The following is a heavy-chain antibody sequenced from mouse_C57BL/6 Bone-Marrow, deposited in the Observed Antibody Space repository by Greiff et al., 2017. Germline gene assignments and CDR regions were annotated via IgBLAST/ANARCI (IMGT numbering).Heavy chain of an antibody. Sequence: EVQLQQSGAELVKPGASVKLSCTASGFNIKDYYMHWVKQRTEQGLEWIGRIDPEDGETKYAPKFPGKATITADTSSNTAYLQLSSLTSEDTAVYYCARDYYPFAYWGQGTLVTVSA. D-gene: IGHD1-1*01. CDR2: IDPEDGET. V-gene: IGHV14-2*01. CDR1: GFNIKDYY. CDR3: ARDYYPFAY. J-gene: IGHJ3*01.